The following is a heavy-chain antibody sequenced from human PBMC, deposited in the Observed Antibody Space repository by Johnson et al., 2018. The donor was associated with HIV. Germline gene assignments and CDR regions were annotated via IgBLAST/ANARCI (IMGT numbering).Heavy chain of an antibody. CDR2: ISSSGSTI. Sequence: QVQLVESGGGLVKPGGSLRLSCAASGFTFSDYYMSWIRQAPGKGLEWVSYISSSGSTIYYADSVKGRFTISRDNSKNTLYLQMGSLRAEDMAVYYCARDITGTTEGAFDIWGQGTMVTVSS. CDR3: ARDITGTTEGAFDI. J-gene: IGHJ3*02. D-gene: IGHD1-7*01. CDR1: GFTFSDYY. V-gene: IGHV3-11*04.